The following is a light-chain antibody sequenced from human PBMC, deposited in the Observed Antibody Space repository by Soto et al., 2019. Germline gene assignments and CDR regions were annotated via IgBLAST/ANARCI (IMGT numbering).Light chain of an antibody. J-gene: IGKJ1*01. CDR3: LQRNSWRLT. V-gene: IGKV3-11*01. CDR2: EGS. CDR1: QSVSSY. Sequence: DIVFTQSPATLSLSPGQTATLSCRASQSVSSYLAWYPQKAGQAPRLLIYEGSNRETGIPTRFSGSGAGTECTRTISGLEPEDVVVDYCLQRNSWRLTFSEGTKVDIK.